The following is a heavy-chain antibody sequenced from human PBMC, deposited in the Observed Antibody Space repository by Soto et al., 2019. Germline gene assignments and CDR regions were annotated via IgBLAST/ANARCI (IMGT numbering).Heavy chain of an antibody. CDR3: ARGLTVHCSSTSCYSGKHYYYGMDV. CDR2: IIPIFGTA. J-gene: IGHJ6*02. Sequence: ASVKVSCKASGGTFSSYAISWVRQAPGQGLEWMGGIIPIFGTANYAQKFQGRVTITADESTSTAYMELSSLRSEDTAVYYCARGLTVHCSSTSCYSGKHYYYGMDVWGQGTTVTISS. D-gene: IGHD2-2*01. CDR1: GGTFSSYA. V-gene: IGHV1-69*13.